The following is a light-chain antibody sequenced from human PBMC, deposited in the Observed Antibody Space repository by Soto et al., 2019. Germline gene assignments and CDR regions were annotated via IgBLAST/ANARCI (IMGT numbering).Light chain of an antibody. CDR2: EVS. Sequence: QSALTQPPSASGSPGQSVTISCPGTSSDIGAYNYVSWYQQHPGKTPKLIIYEVSKRPSGVPDRFSGSKSGNTASLTVSGLQADDEADYYCSSYAGSNNLGVFGTGTKLTVL. V-gene: IGLV2-8*01. CDR3: SSYAGSNNLGV. J-gene: IGLJ1*01. CDR1: SSDIGAYNY.